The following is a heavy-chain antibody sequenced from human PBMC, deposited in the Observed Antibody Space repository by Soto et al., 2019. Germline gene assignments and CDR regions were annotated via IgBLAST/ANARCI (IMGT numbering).Heavy chain of an antibody. V-gene: IGHV4-59*08. CDR3: ARGSVSGWYNFDS. J-gene: IGHJ4*02. D-gene: IGHD6-19*01. Sequence: PSETLSLTCSVSGGSINSYYLSWIRQSPGKGLEWIGYIYYSGSPNYNPSLKSRVTISIDTSKNQFSLKLNSVTATDTAVYYCARGSVSGWYNFDSWGQGTLVTVSS. CDR2: IYYSGSP. CDR1: GGSINSYY.